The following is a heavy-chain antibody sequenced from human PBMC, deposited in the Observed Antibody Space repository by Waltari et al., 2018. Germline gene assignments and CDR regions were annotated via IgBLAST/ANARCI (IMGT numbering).Heavy chain of an antibody. V-gene: IGHV3-7*01. CDR2: IKEDGSET. CDR1: GFTFSAHW. CDR3: TRNALYYETNGPQRGGEY. Sequence: EVQLVESGGGLVQPGGSLKLSCAASGFTFSAHWMAWVRQAPGKGRGGVASIKEDGSETYWGDSLKGRCTISRDNVNNALYLQMNGLRAEDTAVYHCTRNALYYETNGPQRGGEYWGQGTLVTVSS. D-gene: IGHD3-22*01. J-gene: IGHJ4*02.